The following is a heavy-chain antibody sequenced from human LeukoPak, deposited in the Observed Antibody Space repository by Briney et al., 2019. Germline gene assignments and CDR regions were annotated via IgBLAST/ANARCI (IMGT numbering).Heavy chain of an antibody. CDR3: AKLDSPWAARGSFDH. CDR2: ISGSGGST. V-gene: IGHV3-23*01. CDR1: GFTFSSYA. Sequence: PGGSLRLSCAASGFTFSSYAMSWVRQAPGKGLEWVSAISGSGGSTYYADSVKGRFTISRDNSKNTLYLQMNSLRVEDTAVYYCAKLDSPWAARGSFDHWGQGALVTVSS. J-gene: IGHJ5*02. D-gene: IGHD3-10*01.